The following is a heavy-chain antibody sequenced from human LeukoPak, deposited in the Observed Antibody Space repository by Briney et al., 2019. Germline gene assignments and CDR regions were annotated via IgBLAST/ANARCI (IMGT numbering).Heavy chain of an antibody. CDR1: GFTFSSYG. CDR3: ARDRGGDIPFDY. J-gene: IGHJ4*02. Sequence: GGSLRLSCAASGFTFSSYGMHWVRQAPGKGLEWVAVIWYDGSNKYYADSVKGRFTISRDNSKNTLNLQMNSLRAEDTAVYYCARDRGGDIPFDYWGQGTLVTVSS. V-gene: IGHV3-33*01. D-gene: IGHD2-21*02. CDR2: IWYDGSNK.